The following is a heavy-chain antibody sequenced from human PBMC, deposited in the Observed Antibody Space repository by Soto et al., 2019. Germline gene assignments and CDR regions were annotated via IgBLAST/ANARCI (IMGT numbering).Heavy chain of an antibody. Sequence: GASVKVSCKASGGTFNNLAISWVRQAPGQGLEWMGGIIPLFGTGNYAQKFQGRVTITADKSTGTAYMEMNSLTSEDTAVYYCARDSPIGSTFSGYDAIDYWGQGTLVTVSS. D-gene: IGHD5-12*01. CDR3: ARDSPIGSTFSGYDAIDY. V-gene: IGHV1-69*06. CDR2: IIPLFGTG. CDR1: GGTFNNLA. J-gene: IGHJ4*02.